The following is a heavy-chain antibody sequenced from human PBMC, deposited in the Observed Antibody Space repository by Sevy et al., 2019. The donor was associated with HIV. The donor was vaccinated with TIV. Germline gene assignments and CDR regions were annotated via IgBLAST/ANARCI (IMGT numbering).Heavy chain of an antibody. CDR1: GGSVSSGSYY. CDR2: IYYSGST. J-gene: IGHJ6*02. V-gene: IGHV4-61*01. CDR3: ASSSGDYIWGSYRAWYYYGMDV. D-gene: IGHD3-16*02. Sequence: SETLSLTCTVSGGSVSSGSYYWSWIRQPPGKGLEWIGYIYYSGSTNYHPSLKSRVTISVDTSKNQFSLKLSSVTAADTAVYYCASSSGDYIWGSYRAWYYYGMDVWGQGTTVTVSS.